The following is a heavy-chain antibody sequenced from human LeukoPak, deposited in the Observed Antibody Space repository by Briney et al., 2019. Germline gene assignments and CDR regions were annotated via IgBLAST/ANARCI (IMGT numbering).Heavy chain of an antibody. CDR1: GFTFRSSE. CDR3: ASARYFDY. Sequence: TGRSLRLSCAASGFTFRSSEMNWVRQAPGKGLEWLSYISSSGSTIWYADSVEGRFTISRDNAKNSLYLQMNSLRAEDTAVYYCASARYFDYWGQGTLVTVSS. J-gene: IGHJ4*02. V-gene: IGHV3-48*03. CDR2: ISSSGSTI.